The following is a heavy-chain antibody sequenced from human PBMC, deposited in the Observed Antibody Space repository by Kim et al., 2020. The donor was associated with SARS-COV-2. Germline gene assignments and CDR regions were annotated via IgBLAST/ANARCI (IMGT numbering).Heavy chain of an antibody. D-gene: IGHD5-12*01. Sequence: GGSLRLSCAASGFTFDDYAMHWVRQAPGKGLEWVSGISWNSGSIGYADSVKGRFTISRDNAKNSLYLQMNSLRAEDTALYYCAKDPQYSGYDPYYFDYWGQGTLVTVSS. V-gene: IGHV3-9*01. CDR1: GFTFDDYA. CDR3: AKDPQYSGYDPYYFDY. J-gene: IGHJ4*02. CDR2: ISWNSGSI.